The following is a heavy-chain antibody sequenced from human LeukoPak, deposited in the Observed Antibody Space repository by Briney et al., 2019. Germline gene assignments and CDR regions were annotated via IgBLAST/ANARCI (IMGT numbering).Heavy chain of an antibody. CDR2: ISAYNGNT. D-gene: IGHD3-22*01. J-gene: IGHJ2*01. V-gene: IGHV1-18*01. CDR1: GYTFTSYG. Sequence: GASVKVSCKASGYTFTSYGISWVRQAPGQGLEWMGRISAYNGNTNYAQKLQGRVTMTTDASTSTAYMELRSLRSDDTAVYYCARYYDSSGYPGYWYFDLWGRGTLVTVSS. CDR3: ARYYDSSGYPGYWYFDL.